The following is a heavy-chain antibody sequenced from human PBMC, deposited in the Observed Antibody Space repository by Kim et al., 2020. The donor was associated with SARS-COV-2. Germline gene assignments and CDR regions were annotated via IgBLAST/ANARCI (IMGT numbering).Heavy chain of an antibody. D-gene: IGHD3-22*01. V-gene: IGHV3-11*01. CDR2: ISSSGSTI. J-gene: IGHJ4*02. CDR3: ASGVKHYYDSSGYDY. CDR1: GFTFSDYY. Sequence: GGSLRLSCAASGFTFSDYYMSWIRQAPGKGLEWVSYISSSGSTIYYADSVKGRFTISRHNAKNSLYLQMNSLRAEDTAVYYCASGVKHYYDSSGYDYWGQGTLVTVSS.